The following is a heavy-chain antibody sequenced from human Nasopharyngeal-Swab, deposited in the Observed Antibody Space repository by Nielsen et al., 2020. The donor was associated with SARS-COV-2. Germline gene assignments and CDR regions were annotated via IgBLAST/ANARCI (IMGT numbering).Heavy chain of an antibody. CDR3: ARRLGLRAPFDY. CDR1: GGSISSGGYY. D-gene: IGHD5/OR15-5a*01. Sequence: SETLSLTCTVSGGSISSGGYYWSWIRQHPGKGLEWIGYIYYSGNTYHNPSLKSRVTISVDTSNNQFSLKVRSVTAADTAVYFCARRLGLRAPFDYWGQGTLVTVSS. J-gene: IGHJ4*02. V-gene: IGHV4-31*03. CDR2: IYYSGNT.